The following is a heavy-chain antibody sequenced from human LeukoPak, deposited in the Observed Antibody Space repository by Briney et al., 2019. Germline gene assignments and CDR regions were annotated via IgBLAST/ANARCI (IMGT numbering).Heavy chain of an antibody. J-gene: IGHJ4*02. D-gene: IGHD3-22*01. Sequence: GGSLRLFCAASGFNFSSYGMHWVRQAPGKGLEWVAFIRCDGSNKYYADSVKGRFTISRDNSKNTLYLQMNSLRAEDTAVYYCAKDFVGYYDSSGYSDISYWGQGTLVTVSS. CDR2: IRCDGSNK. V-gene: IGHV3-30*02. CDR3: AKDFVGYYDSSGYSDISY. CDR1: GFNFSSYG.